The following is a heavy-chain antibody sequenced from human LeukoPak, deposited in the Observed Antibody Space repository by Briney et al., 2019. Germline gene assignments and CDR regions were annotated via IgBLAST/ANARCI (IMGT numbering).Heavy chain of an antibody. J-gene: IGHJ4*02. Sequence: PGGSLRLSCAASGFTFSSYSMNWVRQAPGKGLEWVSSISSSSSYIYYADSVKGRFTISRDNAKNSLYLQMNSLRAEDTAVYYCARDQEDTAMSWIMDYWGQGTLVTVSS. CDR2: ISSSSSYI. D-gene: IGHD5-18*01. CDR3: ARDQEDTAMSWIMDY. V-gene: IGHV3-21*01. CDR1: GFTFSSYS.